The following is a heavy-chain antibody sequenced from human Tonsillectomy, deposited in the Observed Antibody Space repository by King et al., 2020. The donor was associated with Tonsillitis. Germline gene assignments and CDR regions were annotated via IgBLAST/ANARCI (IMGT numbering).Heavy chain of an antibody. CDR2: IIPILGIA. CDR1: GGTFTSYA. Sequence: QLVQSGAEVKKPGSSVKVSCKASGGTFTSYAISWVRQAPGQGLEWMGRIIPILGIANYAQKFQGRVTITADKSTSTAYMELSSLRYEDTAVYSCARELTPDRRDRRYCSGGSCYSGDAFDIWGQGTMVTVSS. V-gene: IGHV1-69*04. D-gene: IGHD2-15*01. J-gene: IGHJ3*02. CDR3: ARELTPDRRDRRYCSGGSCYSGDAFDI.